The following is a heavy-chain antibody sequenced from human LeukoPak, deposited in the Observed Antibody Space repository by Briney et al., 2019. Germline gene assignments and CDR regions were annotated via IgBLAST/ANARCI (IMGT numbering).Heavy chain of an antibody. Sequence: ASVKVSCKASGYTFTGYYMHWVRQAPGQGLEWMGWINPNSGGTNYAQKLQGRVTMTTDTSTSTAYMELRSLRSDDTAVYYCAREEPNSSGYYNFDYWGQGTLVTVSS. CDR3: AREEPNSSGYYNFDY. V-gene: IGHV1-2*02. D-gene: IGHD3-22*01. CDR1: GYTFTGYY. CDR2: INPNSGGT. J-gene: IGHJ4*02.